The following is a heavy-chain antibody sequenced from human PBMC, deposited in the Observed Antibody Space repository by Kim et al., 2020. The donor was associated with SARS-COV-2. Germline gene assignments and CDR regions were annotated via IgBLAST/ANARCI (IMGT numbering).Heavy chain of an antibody. D-gene: IGHD3-3*01. V-gene: IGHV4-34*01. J-gene: IGHJ4*02. CDR3: ARGYDFGANRNYFDY. Sequence: LKSRVTISVTTSKNHFSLKLSSVTAADTAVYYCARGYDFGANRNYFDYWGQGTLVTVSS.